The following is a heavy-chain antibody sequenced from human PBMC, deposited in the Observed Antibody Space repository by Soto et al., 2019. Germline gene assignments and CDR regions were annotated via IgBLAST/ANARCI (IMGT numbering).Heavy chain of an antibody. V-gene: IGHV4-34*01. J-gene: IGHJ4*02. CDR3: ARSYYDSSGYYDY. Sequence: PLETLSLTCAVYGGSFSGYYWSWIRQPPGKGLEWIGEINHSGSTNYNPSLKSRVTISVDTSKNQFSLKLSSVTAADTAVYYCARSYYDSSGYYDYWGQGTLVTVSS. CDR1: GGSFSGYY. D-gene: IGHD3-22*01. CDR2: INHSGST.